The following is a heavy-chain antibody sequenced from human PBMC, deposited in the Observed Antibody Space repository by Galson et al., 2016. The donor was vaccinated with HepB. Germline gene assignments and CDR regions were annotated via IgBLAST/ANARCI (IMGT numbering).Heavy chain of an antibody. D-gene: IGHD6-13*01. J-gene: IGHJ4*02. V-gene: IGHV3-74*01. CDR2: ITTDGSGT. Sequence: SLRLSCAASRFTFSNYWMHWVRQAPGKGLVWVSDITTDGSGTRYADSVRGRFTIFRDNAKHTLYLQMNSLRAEDTAVYYCVRGLMAAPGTDYWGQGTLVTVSS. CDR3: VRGLMAAPGTDY. CDR1: RFTFSNYW.